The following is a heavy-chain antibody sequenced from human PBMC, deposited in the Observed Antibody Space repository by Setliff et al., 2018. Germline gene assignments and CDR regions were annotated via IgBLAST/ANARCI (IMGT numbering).Heavy chain of an antibody. CDR3: ARVVGYSYGQYYFDY. Sequence: SETLSLTCTVSGGSISSHYWSWIRQPPGKGLEWIGSIYYSGSTNYNPSLKSRVTISVDTSKNQFSLKLSSVTAADTAVYYCARVVGYSYGQYYFDYWGQGTPVTVSS. D-gene: IGHD5-18*01. CDR1: GGSISSHY. V-gene: IGHV4-59*11. CDR2: IYYSGST. J-gene: IGHJ4*02.